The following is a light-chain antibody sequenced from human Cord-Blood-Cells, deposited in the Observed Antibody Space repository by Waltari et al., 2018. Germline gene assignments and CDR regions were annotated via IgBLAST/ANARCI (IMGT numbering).Light chain of an antibody. J-gene: IGKJ1*01. Sequence: EIVLTQAPGTLYLSPGERATLYCKASQSVSSSYLAWYQQKPGQAPRRLSYGSSSRATGIPDRFSCSGSGTDFTLTISRLVPGDFAVYYWQQYGSSPRMFGQGTEVEIK. CDR3: QQYGSSPRM. CDR2: GSS. CDR1: QSVSSSY. V-gene: IGKV3-20*01.